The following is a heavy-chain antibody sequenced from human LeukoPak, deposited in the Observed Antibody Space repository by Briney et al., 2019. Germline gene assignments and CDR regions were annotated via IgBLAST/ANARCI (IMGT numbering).Heavy chain of an antibody. J-gene: IGHJ5*02. Sequence: PGGSLRLSCAASEFTFSTYCMHWVRQAPGKGLVWVSRINSDGTNTDYADSVKGRFTISRDNAKNSLYLQMNSLRAEDTAVYYCASGSWGKFDPWGQGTLVTVSP. CDR2: INSDGTNT. CDR1: EFTFSTYC. V-gene: IGHV3-74*01. CDR3: ASGSWGKFDP. D-gene: IGHD3-16*01.